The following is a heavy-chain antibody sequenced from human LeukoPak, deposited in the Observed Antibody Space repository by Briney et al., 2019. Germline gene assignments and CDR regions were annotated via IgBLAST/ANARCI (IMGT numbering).Heavy chain of an antibody. D-gene: IGHD6-6*01. CDR1: GGSISSYY. J-gene: IGHJ6*03. Sequence: SEALSLTCTVSGGSISSYYWSWIRQPPGKGLEWIGYIYYSGSTNFNPSLKSRVTISVDTSKNQFSLKLSSVTAADTAVYYCARGGEEVGSSSEGDYYYYYMDVWGKGTTVTVSS. CDR2: IYYSGST. V-gene: IGHV4-59*01. CDR3: ARGGEEVGSSSEGDYYYYYMDV.